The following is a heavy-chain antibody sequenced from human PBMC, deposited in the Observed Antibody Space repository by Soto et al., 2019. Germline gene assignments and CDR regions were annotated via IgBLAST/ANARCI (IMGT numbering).Heavy chain of an antibody. CDR2: IDNDGVGT. CDR1: GFTFSRHW. J-gene: IGHJ4*02. Sequence: EVQLVESGGGLVQPGGSLRLSCAASGFTFSRHWMHWVRQIPGKGLMWVSHIDNDGVGTSYADSVRGRFTMSRDNAKNTLYLQMDNLRVEDTAVYFCARVGGFDPIHDYWGQGTLVTVSS. CDR3: ARVGGFDPIHDY. D-gene: IGHD5-12*01. V-gene: IGHV3-74*01.